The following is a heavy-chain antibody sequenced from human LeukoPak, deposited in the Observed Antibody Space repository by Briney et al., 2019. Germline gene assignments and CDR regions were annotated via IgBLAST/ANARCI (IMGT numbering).Heavy chain of an antibody. Sequence: GGSLRLSCAASGFTFSSYSMNWVRQAPGQGLERVSYISTSGSTKYYADSVKGRLTISSDNAKNSLYLQMNSLRAEDTAVYYCARDRDPGYNDSSGYRRVNAFDIWGQGTMVTVSS. J-gene: IGHJ3*02. D-gene: IGHD3-22*01. CDR2: ISTSGSTK. V-gene: IGHV3-48*04. CDR1: GFTFSSYS. CDR3: ARDRDPGYNDSSGYRRVNAFDI.